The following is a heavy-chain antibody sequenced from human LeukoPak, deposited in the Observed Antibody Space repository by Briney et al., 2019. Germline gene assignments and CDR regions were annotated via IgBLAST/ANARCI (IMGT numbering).Heavy chain of an antibody. CDR1: GGSISSSSYY. CDR3: ARHTLAAKYIAAAHDWFDP. V-gene: IGHV4-39*01. CDR2: IYYSGST. Sequence: PSETLSLTCTVSGGSISSSSYYWGWIRQPPGKGLEWIGSIYYSGSTYYNPSLKSRVTISVDTSKNQFSLKLSSVTAADTAVYYCARHTLAAKYIAAAHDWFDPWGQGTLVTVSS. D-gene: IGHD6-13*01. J-gene: IGHJ5*02.